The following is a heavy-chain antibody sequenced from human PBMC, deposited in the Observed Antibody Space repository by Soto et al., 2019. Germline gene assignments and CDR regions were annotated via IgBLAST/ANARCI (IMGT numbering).Heavy chain of an antibody. CDR1: GYMFTAYY. CDR2: IDPNSGGT. CDR3: ARAAYSSGWYDY. Sequence: QVQLVQSGAEVKKPGASVKVSCKVSGYMFTAYYIYWVRQAPGQGLEWMGWIDPNSGGTNYAQKFQGWVTMTRDTSINTAYMALSRLKSDDTAIYYCARAAYSSGWYDYWGQGTLVTVSS. D-gene: IGHD6-19*01. V-gene: IGHV1-2*04. J-gene: IGHJ4*02.